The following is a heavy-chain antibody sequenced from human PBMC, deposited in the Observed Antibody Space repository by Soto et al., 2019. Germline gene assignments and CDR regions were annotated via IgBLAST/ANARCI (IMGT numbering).Heavy chain of an antibody. Sequence: QLHLVHSGAVVKKPGASVTVSCSASGYPVTAYYMHWVRQAPGRGLEGMGGINPATGAAKYTQAFQGWVTMTGETPTSTVFLELSGLTSEDPAVGYCASGGGVGVAGSAAFDMWGQGTLVTVSS. CDR2: INPATGAA. J-gene: IGHJ3*02. V-gene: IGHV1-2*04. CDR1: GYPVTAYY. D-gene: IGHD3-3*01. CDR3: ASGGGVGVAGSAAFDM.